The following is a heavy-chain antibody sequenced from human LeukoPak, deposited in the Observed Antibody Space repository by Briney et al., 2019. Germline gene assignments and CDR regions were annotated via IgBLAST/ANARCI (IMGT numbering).Heavy chain of an antibody. D-gene: IGHD3-22*01. J-gene: IGHJ4*02. Sequence: PGRALRLSCAASGFTFSSNGMHWVRQAPGKGVEWVAVIWHDGSNKYYSDPVKGRFTISRDNSKNTLYLQMNSLRVEDTAVYYCARDGSSGYLHFDYWGQGTLVTVSS. CDR2: IWHDGSNK. V-gene: IGHV3-33*01. CDR1: GFTFSSNG. CDR3: ARDGSSGYLHFDY.